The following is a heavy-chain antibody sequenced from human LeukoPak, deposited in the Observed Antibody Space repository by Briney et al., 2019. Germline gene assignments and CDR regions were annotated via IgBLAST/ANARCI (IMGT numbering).Heavy chain of an antibody. CDR3: ARVAGSSWYNGYYYYYYYMDV. D-gene: IGHD6-13*01. CDR2: IYTSGNT. J-gene: IGHJ6*03. Sequence: PSETLSLTCTVSGGSISSYYWGWIRQPPGKGLEWIGYIYTSGNTNYNPSLKSRVTISVDTSKNQFSLKLSSVTAADTAVYYCARVAGSSWYNGYYYYYYYMDVWGKGTTVTVSS. V-gene: IGHV4-4*09. CDR1: GGSISSYY.